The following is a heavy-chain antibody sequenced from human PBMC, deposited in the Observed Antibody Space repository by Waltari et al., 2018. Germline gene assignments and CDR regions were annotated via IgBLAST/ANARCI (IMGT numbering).Heavy chain of an antibody. J-gene: IGHJ5*01. Sequence: QVQLQESGPGLVKPSGTLSLSCNVSGASLSSPEWSTSVSIWWVWVRQVLGKGLDFVGETSDDGTSHYMSALQSRASISVDKAKNQFSLSLTSVTAADTAVYFCARQISGVRSGARLDSWGQGILVTVSS. CDR3: ARQISGVRSGARLDS. CDR1: GASLSSPEWSTSVSIW. CDR2: TSDDGTS. D-gene: IGHD2-15*01. V-gene: IGHV4-4*02.